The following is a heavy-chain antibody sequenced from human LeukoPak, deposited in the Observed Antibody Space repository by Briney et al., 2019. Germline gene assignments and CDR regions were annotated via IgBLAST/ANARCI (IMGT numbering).Heavy chain of an antibody. CDR3: ARVTSSPRALGYMDV. Sequence: GGSLRLSCEASGFTFSNYWMNWVRQAPGKGLEWVANIKHDGSEKYYVDSVRGRFTISRDNAKNSLYLQMNSLRAEDTAVYYCARVTSSPRALGYMDVWGKGTTVTVSS. V-gene: IGHV3-7*01. CDR2: IKHDGSEK. D-gene: IGHD6-13*01. CDR1: GFTFSNYW. J-gene: IGHJ6*03.